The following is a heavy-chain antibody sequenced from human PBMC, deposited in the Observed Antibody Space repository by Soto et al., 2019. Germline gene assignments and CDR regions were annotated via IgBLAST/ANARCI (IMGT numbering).Heavy chain of an antibody. CDR1: GFTFSSYE. CDR2: ISSSGSTI. J-gene: IGHJ4*02. Sequence: LRLSCAASGFTFSSYEMNWVRQAPGKGLEWVSYISSSGSTIYYADSVKGRFTISRDNAKNSLYLQMNSLRAEDTAVYYCARERWDRGPPYFDYWGQGTLVTVSS. D-gene: IGHD1-26*01. CDR3: ARERWDRGPPYFDY. V-gene: IGHV3-48*03.